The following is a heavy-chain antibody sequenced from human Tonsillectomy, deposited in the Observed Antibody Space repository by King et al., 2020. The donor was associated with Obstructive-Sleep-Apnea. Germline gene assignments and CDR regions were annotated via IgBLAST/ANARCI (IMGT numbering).Heavy chain of an antibody. CDR3: ARELRNRMVRGIIEKTYYNYDRDV. V-gene: IGHV3-7*01. J-gene: IGHJ6*02. CDR2: INQDGSVK. CDR1: GFTFSSYW. Sequence: QLVQSGGGLVQPGGSLRLSCAASGFTFSSYWMSWVRQAPGKGLEWVANINQDGSVKNDVDSVKGRFTISRDNATNTLYLQMSSLRAEDEAVYYCARELRNRMVRGIIEKTYYNYDRDVWGQGTTVTVSS. D-gene: IGHD3-10*01.